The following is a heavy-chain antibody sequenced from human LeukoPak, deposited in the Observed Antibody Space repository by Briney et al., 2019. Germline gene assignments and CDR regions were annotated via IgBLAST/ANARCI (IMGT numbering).Heavy chain of an antibody. J-gene: IGHJ3*02. Sequence: SETLSLTCTVSGGPISSGDYYWSWIRQPPGKGLEWIGYIYYSGSTNYNPSLKSRVTISVDTSKNQFSLKLSSVTAADTAVYYCARVGDFWSLGAFDIWGQGTMVTVSS. V-gene: IGHV4-61*08. D-gene: IGHD3-3*01. CDR3: ARVGDFWSLGAFDI. CDR2: IYYSGST. CDR1: GGPISSGDYY.